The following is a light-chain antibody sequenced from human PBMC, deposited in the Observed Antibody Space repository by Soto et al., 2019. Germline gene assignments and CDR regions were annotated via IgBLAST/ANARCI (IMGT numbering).Light chain of an antibody. V-gene: IGKV3-11*01. Sequence: EIVLTQSPATLSLSPGERATLSCRASQSVSSFLAWYQQKPGQAPRLLIYHASSRATGIPARFSGSGSGTDFTLTISSLEPEDFAVYYCQQRSDWPPITFGQGTRLE. CDR1: QSVSSF. CDR3: QQRSDWPPIT. CDR2: HAS. J-gene: IGKJ5*01.